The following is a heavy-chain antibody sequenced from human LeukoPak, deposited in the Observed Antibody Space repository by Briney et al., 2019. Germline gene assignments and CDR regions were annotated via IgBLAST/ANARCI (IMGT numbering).Heavy chain of an antibody. Sequence: GGSLRLSCAASGFTFSSYGMHWVRQAPGKGLERVAVIWYDGSNKYYADSVKGRFTISRDNSKNTLYLQMNSLRAEDTAVYCCATAPYSSSWYDYYYGMDVWGKGTTVTVSS. CDR2: IWYDGSNK. J-gene: IGHJ6*04. CDR1: GFTFSSYG. CDR3: ATAPYSSSWYDYYYGMDV. V-gene: IGHV3-33*01. D-gene: IGHD6-13*01.